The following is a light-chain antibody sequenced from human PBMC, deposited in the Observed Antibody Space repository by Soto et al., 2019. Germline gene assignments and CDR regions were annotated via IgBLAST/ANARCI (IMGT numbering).Light chain of an antibody. CDR1: LSVSSNY. CDR2: GAS. J-gene: IGKJ4*01. CDR3: QQYGSSPVT. Sequence: EIVLTQSPGTLSLSPGERATLSCRASLSVSSNYLAWYQQKPGQAPRLPIYGASSRDTGIPDRFSGSGSGTDFTLTISRLEPEDFAVFYCQQYGSSPVTFGGGTTVEIK. V-gene: IGKV3-20*01.